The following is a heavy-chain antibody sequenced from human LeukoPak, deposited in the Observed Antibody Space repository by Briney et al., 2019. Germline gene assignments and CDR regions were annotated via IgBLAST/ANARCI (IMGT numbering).Heavy chain of an antibody. CDR1: GFTGGSHY. CDR3: ARGYYDSASYFAFDY. D-gene: IGHD3-10*01. V-gene: IGHV3-53*01. Sequence: GGSLRLSCAASGFTGGSHYMSCVRQAPGKGLEWVSVIYSGGSTYYSDSVKGRFTISRDNSKNTLYLQMNSLRAEDTAVYYCARGYYDSASYFAFDYWGQGTLVTVSS. CDR2: IYSGGST. J-gene: IGHJ4*02.